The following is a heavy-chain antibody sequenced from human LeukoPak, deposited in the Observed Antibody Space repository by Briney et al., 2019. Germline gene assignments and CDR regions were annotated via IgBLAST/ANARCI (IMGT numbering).Heavy chain of an antibody. CDR3: TRGSSRFGVVDYFDY. D-gene: IGHD3-3*01. Sequence: GGSLRLSCTASGFTFGDYAMSWVRKAPGKGLEWVGFIRSKAYGGTTEYAASVKGRFTISRDDSKSIAYLQMNSLKTEDTAVYYCTRGSSRFGVVDYFDYWGQGTLVTVSS. CDR1: GFTFGDYA. J-gene: IGHJ4*02. CDR2: IRSKAYGGTT. V-gene: IGHV3-49*04.